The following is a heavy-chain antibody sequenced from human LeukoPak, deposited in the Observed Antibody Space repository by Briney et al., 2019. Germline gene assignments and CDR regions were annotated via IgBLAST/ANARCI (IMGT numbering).Heavy chain of an antibody. J-gene: IGHJ4*02. CDR1: GFTFSSYW. Sequence: GGSLRLSCAASGFTFSSYWMSWVRQAPGKGLEWVANIKQDGSEKYYVDSVKGRFTISRDNAKNSLYLQMNSLRAEDTAVYYCARGSWIRRDRRYYFDYWGQGTLVTVSS. CDR3: ARGSWIRRDRRYYFDY. CDR2: IKQDGSEK. D-gene: IGHD5-18*01. V-gene: IGHV3-7*01.